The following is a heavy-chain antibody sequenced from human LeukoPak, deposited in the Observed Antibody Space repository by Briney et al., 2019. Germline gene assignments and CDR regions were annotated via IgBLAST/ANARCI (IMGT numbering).Heavy chain of an antibody. CDR2: IYTSGST. CDR3: ARGHPNYCVSFDI. J-gene: IGHJ3*02. Sequence: PSETLSLTCTVHGGSISSGSDYSSSIRQPAGKGLEWIGRIYTSGSTNYNPSLKSRVTISVDTSKNQCSLKLSSVTAADTAVYYCARGHPNYCVSFDIWGQGTMVTVSS. D-gene: IGHD5-24*01. V-gene: IGHV4-61*02. CDR1: GGSISSGSDY.